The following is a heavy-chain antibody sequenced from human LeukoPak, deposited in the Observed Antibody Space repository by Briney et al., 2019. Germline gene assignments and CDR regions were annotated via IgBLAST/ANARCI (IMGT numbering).Heavy chain of an antibody. Sequence: ASVKVSCKASGYTFTGYYIHWVRQAPGQGLEWMGWINPNIVGTNYAQKLQGRVTMTTDTSTSTAYMELRSLRSDDTAVYYCARARPLIYYDSSGYYREAFDIWGQGTMVTVSS. D-gene: IGHD3-22*01. V-gene: IGHV1-2*02. J-gene: IGHJ3*02. CDR3: ARARPLIYYDSSGYYREAFDI. CDR2: INPNIVGT. CDR1: GYTFTGYY.